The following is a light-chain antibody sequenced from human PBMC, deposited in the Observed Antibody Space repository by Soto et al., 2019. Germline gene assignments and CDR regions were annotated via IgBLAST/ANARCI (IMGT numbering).Light chain of an antibody. V-gene: IGKV1-27*01. CDR1: QGINHY. CDR2: ATS. CDR3: QKHNSAPLF. J-gene: IGKJ3*01. Sequence: DIQMTQSPSSLSASVGDRVTITCRASQGINHYLAWFQQKPGKVPKLLIYATSTLQSGVPSRFSGSGFGTDFTLTISSLQPEAVATYYCQKHNSAPLFFGPGTKVEIK.